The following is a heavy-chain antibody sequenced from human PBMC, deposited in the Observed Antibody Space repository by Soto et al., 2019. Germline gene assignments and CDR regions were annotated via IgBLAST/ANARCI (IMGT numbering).Heavy chain of an antibody. CDR1: GGTFSSYA. D-gene: IGHD5-18*01. J-gene: IGHJ4*02. CDR3: ASARGDRGRYSYGQDY. V-gene: IGHV1-69*12. Sequence: QVQLVQSGAEVKKPGSSVKVSCKASGGTFSSYAISWVRQAPGQGLEWMGGIIPIFGTANYAQKFQGRVTITADESTSKAYMELSSLRSGDTAVYYCASARGDRGRYSYGQDYWGQGTLVTVSS. CDR2: IIPIFGTA.